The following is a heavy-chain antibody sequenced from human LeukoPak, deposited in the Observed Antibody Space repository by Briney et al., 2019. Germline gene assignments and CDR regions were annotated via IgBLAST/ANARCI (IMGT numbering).Heavy chain of an antibody. CDR2: IIPIFGTA. D-gene: IGHD6-13*01. Sequence: ASVKVSCKASGGTFSSYAINWVRQAPGQGLEWMGGIIPIFGTANFAQKFQGRLTITADGSTNTAYMELTSLRSDDTAVYYCARVAASGTVRYYFDYWGQGTLVTVSS. V-gene: IGHV1-69*13. CDR3: ARVAASGTVRYYFDY. CDR1: GGTFSSYA. J-gene: IGHJ4*02.